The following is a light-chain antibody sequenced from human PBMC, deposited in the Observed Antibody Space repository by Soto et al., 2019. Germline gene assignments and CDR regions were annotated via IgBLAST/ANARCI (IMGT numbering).Light chain of an antibody. CDR3: QQYGSSPYT. CDR1: QSVSSSY. CDR2: GAS. Sequence: EIVLTQSPGTLSLSLGERATLSCRASQSVSSSYLAWYQQKPGQAPRLLIYGASGRATGIPDRFSGSGSGTDFTLTISRLEPEDFAVYYCQQYGSSPYTFGQGTKVEIK. J-gene: IGKJ1*01. V-gene: IGKV3-20*01.